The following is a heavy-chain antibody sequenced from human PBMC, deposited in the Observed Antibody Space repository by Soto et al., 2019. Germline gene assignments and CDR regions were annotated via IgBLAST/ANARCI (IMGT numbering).Heavy chain of an antibody. Sequence: ASVNVSCTAPGDTFTSYYMHWVRQAPGHGLEWMGVINPNGGSTRFAQKFQGRVTMTRDTSTSTVYMELRGLTSEDTAVYYCAKVPRDFAWLLELDYFDYWGQGTPVTVSS. V-gene: IGHV1-46*01. J-gene: IGHJ4*02. CDR1: GDTFTSYY. CDR3: AKVPRDFAWLLELDYFDY. CDR2: INPNGGST. D-gene: IGHD3-9*01.